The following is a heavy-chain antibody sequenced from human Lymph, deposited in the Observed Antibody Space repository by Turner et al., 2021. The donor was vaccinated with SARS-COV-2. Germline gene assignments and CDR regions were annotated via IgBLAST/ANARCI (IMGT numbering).Heavy chain of an antibody. J-gene: IGHJ4*02. CDR2: INPNIVGT. CDR1: GYTFTGYY. CDR3: ARSRDLQSMVRGFDPFDY. V-gene: IGHV1-2*02. D-gene: IGHD3-10*01. Sequence: QVQLVQSGAEVKKPGASVKVSCKASGYTFTGYYMHWVRQAPGQWLEWMGCINPNIVGTNYAQKFQCRVTMTRDTSISTSYMELIRLRSDDTAVYYCARSRDLQSMVRGFDPFDYWVQGTLVTVSS.